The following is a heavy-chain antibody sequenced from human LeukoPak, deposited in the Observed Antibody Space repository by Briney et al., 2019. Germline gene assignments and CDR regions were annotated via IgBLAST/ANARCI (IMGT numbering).Heavy chain of an antibody. CDR1: GYTFTSYA. CDR3: ARDPRNYYGSGSYSGAFDI. CDR2: INAGNGNT. V-gene: IGHV1-3*01. Sequence: ASVKVFCQASGYTFTSYAMHWVRQAPGQRLEWMGWINAGNGNTKYSQKFQGRVTITRDTSASTAYMELSSLRSEDTAVYYCARDPRNYYGSGSYSGAFDIWGQGTMVTVSS. J-gene: IGHJ3*02. D-gene: IGHD3-10*01.